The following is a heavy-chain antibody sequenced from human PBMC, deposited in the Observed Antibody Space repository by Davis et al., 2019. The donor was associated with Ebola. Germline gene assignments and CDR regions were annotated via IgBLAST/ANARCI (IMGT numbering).Heavy chain of an antibody. V-gene: IGHV3-9*01. CDR3: AATYVSGLLQVFGGMDV. Sequence: GGSLRLSCAASGFTFDDYAMHWVRQAPGKGLEWVSGISWNSGSIGYADSVKGRFTISRDNAKNSLYLQMNSLRAEDTAVYYCAATYVSGLLQVFGGMDVWGQGTTVTVSS. J-gene: IGHJ6*02. CDR2: ISWNSGSI. D-gene: IGHD5-18*01. CDR1: GFTFDDYA.